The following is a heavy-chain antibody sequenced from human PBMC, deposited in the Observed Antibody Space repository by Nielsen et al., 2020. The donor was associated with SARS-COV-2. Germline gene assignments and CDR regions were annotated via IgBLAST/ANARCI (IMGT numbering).Heavy chain of an antibody. Sequence: GESLKISCKGSGYSYTSYWMGWVRQRPGKGLEWMAIIHPGESETRYSPSFQGQVTISADKSINTVYLQWGSLKASDTAMYYCALVDGTPFNWFDPWGQGTLVTVSS. CDR2: IHPGESET. J-gene: IGHJ5*02. CDR3: ALVDGTPFNWFDP. D-gene: IGHD1-1*01. V-gene: IGHV5-51*01. CDR1: GYSYTSYW.